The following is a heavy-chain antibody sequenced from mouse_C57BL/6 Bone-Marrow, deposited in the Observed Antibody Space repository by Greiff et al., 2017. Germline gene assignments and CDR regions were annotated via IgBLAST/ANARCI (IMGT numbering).Heavy chain of an antibody. CDR2: IYPGSGNT. Sequence: QVQLQQSGAELVRPGASVKLSCKASGYTFTDYYINWVKQRPGQGLEWIARIYPGSGNTYYNEKFKGKATLTAEKSSSTAYMQLSSLTSEDSAVSFCAREGRLLRFAYWGQGTLVTVSA. CDR1: GYTFTDYY. J-gene: IGHJ3*01. D-gene: IGHD1-1*01. CDR3: AREGRLLRFAY. V-gene: IGHV1-76*01.